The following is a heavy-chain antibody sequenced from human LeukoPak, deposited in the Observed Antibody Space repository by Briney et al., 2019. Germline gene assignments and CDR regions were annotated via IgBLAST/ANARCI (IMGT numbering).Heavy chain of an antibody. J-gene: IGHJ4*02. CDR1: GYTFTNFQ. CDR3: AIGGGYGKIDF. CDR2: MDPNSGDT. D-gene: IGHD5-12*01. V-gene: IGHV1-8*01. Sequence: GASVKVSCKASGYTFTNFQINWVRPATGQGREWMGWMDPNSGDTGYAPEFQGRVTMTRDTSISTAYMELSSAEDTAVYYCAIGGGYGKIDFWGQGTLVTVSS.